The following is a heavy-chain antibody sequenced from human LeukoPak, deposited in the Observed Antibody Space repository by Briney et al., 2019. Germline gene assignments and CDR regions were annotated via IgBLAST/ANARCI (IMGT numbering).Heavy chain of an antibody. Sequence: PGGSLRLSCAASGFTFSSYGMHWVRQAPGKGLEWVAFIRYDGSNKYYADSVKGRFTISRDNSKNTLYLQMNSLRAEDTAVYYCAKVRDTAMAMDYWGQGTLATVSS. D-gene: IGHD5-18*01. CDR2: IRYDGSNK. J-gene: IGHJ4*02. V-gene: IGHV3-30*02. CDR1: GFTFSSYG. CDR3: AKVRDTAMAMDY.